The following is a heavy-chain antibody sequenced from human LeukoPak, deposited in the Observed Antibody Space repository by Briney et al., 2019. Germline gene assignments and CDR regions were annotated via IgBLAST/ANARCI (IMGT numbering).Heavy chain of an antibody. D-gene: IGHD3-16*02. J-gene: IGHJ1*01. Sequence: SETLSLTCAVYGGSFSGFYWSWIRQPPGKGLEWIGSIYYSGSTYYNPSLKSRVTISVDTSKNQFSLKLSSVTAADTAVYYCARVLGYDYVWGSYRSPGYFQHWGQGTLVTVSS. V-gene: IGHV4-34*01. CDR3: ARVLGYDYVWGSYRSPGYFQH. CDR2: IYYSGST. CDR1: GGSFSGFY.